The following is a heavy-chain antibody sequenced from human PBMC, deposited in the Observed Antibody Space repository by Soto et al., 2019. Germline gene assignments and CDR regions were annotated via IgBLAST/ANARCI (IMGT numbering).Heavy chain of an antibody. V-gene: IGHV1-69*13. D-gene: IGHD3-16*01. CDR1: GGTFSSYA. Sequence: GASVKVSCKASGGTFSSYATSWVRQAPGQGLEWMGGIIPIFGTANYAQKFQGRVTITADESTSTAYMELSSLRSEDTAVYYCARVVISMGEPSAFDIWGQGTMVTVSS. CDR2: IIPIFGTA. J-gene: IGHJ3*02. CDR3: ARVVISMGEPSAFDI.